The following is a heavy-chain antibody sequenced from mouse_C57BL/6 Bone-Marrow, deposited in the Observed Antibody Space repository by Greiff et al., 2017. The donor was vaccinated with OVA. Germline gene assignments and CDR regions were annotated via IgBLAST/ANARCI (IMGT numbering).Heavy chain of an antibody. CDR2: IDPSDSYT. CDR1: GYTFTSYW. CDR3: ARGKPAWFAY. D-gene: IGHD4-1*01. Sequence: QVQLQQPGAELVMPGASVKLSCKASGYTFTSYWMHWVKQRPVQGLEWIGEIDPSDSYTNYNQKFKGKSTLTVDKSSSTAYMQLRSLTSEDSAVFYWARGKPAWFAYWGQGTLVTVSA. V-gene: IGHV1-69*01. J-gene: IGHJ3*01.